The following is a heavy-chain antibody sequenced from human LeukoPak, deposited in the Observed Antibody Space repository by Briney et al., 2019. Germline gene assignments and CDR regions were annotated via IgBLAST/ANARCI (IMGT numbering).Heavy chain of an antibody. V-gene: IGHV3-11*01. CDR1: GFTFSDYY. Sequence: GGSLRLSCAASGFTFSDYYMSWIRQAPGKGLEWVSYISSSGSTIYYADSVKGRFTISRDNAKNSLYLQMNSLRAEDTAVYYCARDRAAMPSVYYYMDVWGKGTTVTVSS. J-gene: IGHJ6*03. CDR3: ARDRAAMPSVYYYMDV. CDR2: ISSSGSTI. D-gene: IGHD2-2*01.